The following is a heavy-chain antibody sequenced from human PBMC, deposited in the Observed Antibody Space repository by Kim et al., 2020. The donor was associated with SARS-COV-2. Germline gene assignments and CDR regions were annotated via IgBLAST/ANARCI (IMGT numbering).Heavy chain of an antibody. CDR2: IYSGGST. CDR3: ARGGRYCSSTSCVFQH. J-gene: IGHJ1*01. Sequence: GGSLRLSCAASGFTVSSNYMSWVRQAPGKGLEWVSVIYSGGSTYYADSVKGRFTISRDNSKNTLYLQMNTLRAEDTAIYYCARGGRYCSSTSCVFQHWGQGTLVTVSS. D-gene: IGHD2-2*01. V-gene: IGHV3-53*01. CDR1: GFTVSSNY.